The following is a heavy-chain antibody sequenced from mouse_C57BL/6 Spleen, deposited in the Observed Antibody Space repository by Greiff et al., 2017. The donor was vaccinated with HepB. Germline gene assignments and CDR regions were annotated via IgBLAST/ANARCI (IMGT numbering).Heavy chain of an antibody. V-gene: IGHV1-54*01. CDR3: ASSTLVGNMDY. CDR1: GYAFTNYL. D-gene: IGHD1-1*01. J-gene: IGHJ4*01. CDR2: INPGSGGT. Sequence: VQLQQSGAELVRPGTSVKVSCKASGYAFTNYLIEWVKQRPGQGLEWIGVINPGSGGTNYNEKFKGKATLTADKSSSTAYMQLSSLTSEDSAVYFCASSTLVGNMDYWGQGTSVTVSS.